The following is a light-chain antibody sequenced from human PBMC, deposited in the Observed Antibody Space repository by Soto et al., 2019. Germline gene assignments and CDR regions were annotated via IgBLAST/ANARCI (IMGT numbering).Light chain of an antibody. J-gene: IGLJ1*01. V-gene: IGLV2-14*01. Sequence: QSALTQPASVSGSPGQSITISCSGTNNDIGSYNYVSWYQQHPGKAPRLLISEVQNRPSGVSHRFSGSKSANTASLTISGLQAEDEADYYCSSYTSSSTLDVFGTGTKLTVL. CDR2: EVQ. CDR1: NNDIGSYNY. CDR3: SSYTSSSTLDV.